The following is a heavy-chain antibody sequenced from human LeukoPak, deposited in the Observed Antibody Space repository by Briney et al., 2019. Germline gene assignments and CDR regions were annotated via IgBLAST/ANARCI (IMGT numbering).Heavy chain of an antibody. D-gene: IGHD1-14*01. J-gene: IGHJ5*02. CDR1: GFTFSSYY. V-gene: IGHV3-74*01. CDR2: TNTDGSST. CDR3: EPDDWFDP. Sequence: GGSLRLSCAASGFTFSSYYMHWVRQAPGKGLVWVSRTNTDGSSTTYADTVKGRYTISRHNAKNTLYRQVNSLRAEDTAVYYCEPDDWFDPWGEGTLVTVSS.